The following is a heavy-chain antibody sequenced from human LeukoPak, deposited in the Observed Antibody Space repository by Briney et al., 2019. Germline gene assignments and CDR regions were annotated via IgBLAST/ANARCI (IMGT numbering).Heavy chain of an antibody. CDR2: IYCSGST. Sequence: TSETLSLTCTVSGGSISSYYWSWIRQPPGKGLEWIGYIYCSGSTNYNPSLESRVTISVDTSKNQFSLRLSSVTAADTAVYYCARVDHWNDYSCDYWGQGTLVTVSS. CDR3: ARVDHWNDYSCDY. V-gene: IGHV4-59*01. D-gene: IGHD1-1*01. CDR1: GGSISSYY. J-gene: IGHJ4*02.